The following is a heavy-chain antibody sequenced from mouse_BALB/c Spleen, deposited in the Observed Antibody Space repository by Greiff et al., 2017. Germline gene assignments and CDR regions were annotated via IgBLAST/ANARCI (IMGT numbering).Heavy chain of an antibody. CDR3: ARDGNFRRDYAMDD. V-gene: IGHV2-9*02. Sequence: VLLVESGPGLVEPSQSLSITCTVSGFSLTSYGVHWVRQPPGKGLEWLGVIWAGGSTNYNSALMSRLSISKDNSKSQVFLKMNSLQTDDTAMYYCARDGNFRRDYAMDDWGRGTSVTVSS. J-gene: IGHJ4*01. CDR2: IWAGGST. CDR1: GFSLTSYG. D-gene: IGHD2-1*01.